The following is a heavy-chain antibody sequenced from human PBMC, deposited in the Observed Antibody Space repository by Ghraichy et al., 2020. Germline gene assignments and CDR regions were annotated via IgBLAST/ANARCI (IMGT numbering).Heavy chain of an antibody. J-gene: IGHJ6*04. D-gene: IGHD3-16*02. CDR3: ARSRSGGIIITFGGIVARLDV. CDR2: IYYSGTT. CDR1: GDSISSSSYL. Sequence: ESLNISCTVSGDSISSSSYLWGWIRQPPGQGLEWIGSIYYSGTTYYNPSLKSRVSISVDTSKNQFSLNLSSVTAADTAGYYFARSRSGGIIITFGGIVARLDVWGKATTVTVSS. V-gene: IGHV4-39*01.